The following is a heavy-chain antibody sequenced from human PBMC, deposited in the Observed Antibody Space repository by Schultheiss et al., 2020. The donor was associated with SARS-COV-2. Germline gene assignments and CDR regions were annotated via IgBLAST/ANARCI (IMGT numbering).Heavy chain of an antibody. CDR1: GFTFSSYS. D-gene: IGHD5-24*01. J-gene: IGHJ4*02. CDR2: ISSSSSYI. V-gene: IGHV3-21*04. Sequence: GGSLRLSCAASGFTFSSYSMNWVRQAPGKGLEWVSSISSSSSYIYYADSVKGRFTISRDNAKNSLYLQMNILRPEDTGVYYCARGVEEMAIPDYWGQGTLVTVSS. CDR3: ARGVEEMAIPDY.